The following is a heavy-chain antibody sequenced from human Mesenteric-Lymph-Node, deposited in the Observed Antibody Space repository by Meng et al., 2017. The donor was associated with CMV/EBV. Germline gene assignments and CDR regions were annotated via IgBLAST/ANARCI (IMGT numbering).Heavy chain of an antibody. V-gene: IGHV4-61*01. CDR2: VYYIGIT. CDR1: GGSVRSGNDY. D-gene: IGHD1-26*01. Sequence: SETLSLTCSVSGGSVRSGNDYWSWIRQSPGKGLEWIGYVYYIGITNYNPTLKSRVTISVDTSKNQFSLKLSSVTAADTAVYYCARRLGATHYWGQGTLVTVSS. CDR3: ARRLGATHY. J-gene: IGHJ4*02.